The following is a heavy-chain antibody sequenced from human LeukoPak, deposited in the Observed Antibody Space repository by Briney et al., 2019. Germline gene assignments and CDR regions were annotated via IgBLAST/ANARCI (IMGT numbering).Heavy chain of an antibody. CDR1: GFTFSSYA. CDR3: ARDKGRGNTAMVYWFDP. Sequence: GGSLRLSCAASGFTFSSYAMHWVRQAPGKGLEWVAVISYDGSNKYYADSVKGRFTISRDNSKNTLYLQMNSLRAEDTAVYYCARDKGRGNTAMVYWFDPWGQGTLVTVSS. J-gene: IGHJ5*02. V-gene: IGHV3-30-3*01. D-gene: IGHD5-18*01. CDR2: ISYDGSNK.